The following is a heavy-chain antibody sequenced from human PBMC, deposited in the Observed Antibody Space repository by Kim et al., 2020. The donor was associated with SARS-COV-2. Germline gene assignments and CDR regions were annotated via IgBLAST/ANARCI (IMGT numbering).Heavy chain of an antibody. CDR1: GFTFSDYY. Sequence: GGSLRLSCAASGFTFSDYYMSWIRQAPGKGLEWVSYISSSSSYTNYADSVKGRFTISRDNAKNSLYLQMNSLRAEDTAVYYCARDTLRYYYDSSGQIDYWGQGTLVTVSS. J-gene: IGHJ4*02. D-gene: IGHD3-22*01. CDR2: ISSSSSYT. CDR3: ARDTLRYYYDSSGQIDY. V-gene: IGHV3-11*05.